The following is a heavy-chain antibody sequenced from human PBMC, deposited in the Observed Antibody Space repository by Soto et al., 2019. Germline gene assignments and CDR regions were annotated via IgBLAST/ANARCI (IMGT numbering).Heavy chain of an antibody. CDR2: IDWDDDK. V-gene: IGHV2-70*01. D-gene: IGHD4-17*01. CDR1: GFSLSTSGMC. Sequence: SGPTLVNPTQTLTLTCTFSGFSLSTSGMCVSWIRQPPGKALEWLALIDWDDDKYYSTSLKTRLTISKDTSKNQVVLTMTNMDPVDTATYYCARIRFGDYENPYYGMDVWGQGTTVTVSS. J-gene: IGHJ6*02. CDR3: ARIRFGDYENPYYGMDV.